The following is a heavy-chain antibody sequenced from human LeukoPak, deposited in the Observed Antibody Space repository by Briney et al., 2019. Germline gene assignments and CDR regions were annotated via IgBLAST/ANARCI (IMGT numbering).Heavy chain of an antibody. CDR1: GFTFSDQY. CDR3: VRTSGRDGGY. D-gene: IGHD3-10*01. V-gene: IGHV3-11*04. J-gene: IGHJ4*02. Sequence: KPGGSLRLSCAVSGFTFSDQYRSWIRQAPGKGLEWLSYISGSGSDINYADSVRGRFTISRDNAKSSLYLQMNSLTAEDTAVYYCVRTSGRDGGYWGQGFLVTVSS. CDR2: ISGSGSDI.